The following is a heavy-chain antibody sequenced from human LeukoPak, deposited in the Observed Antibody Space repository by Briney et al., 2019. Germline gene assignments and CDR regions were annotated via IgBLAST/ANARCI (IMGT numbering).Heavy chain of an antibody. CDR2: IWYDGNNK. Sequence: PGRSLGLSCAASGFTFSNYGMHWVRQAPGKGLEWVALIWYDGNNKYYADSVKGRFTVSRDNSKNTLYLQMNSLRAEDTAVYYCARDLAAGEHFYFDLWGRGALVTVSS. CDR3: ARDLAAGEHFYFDL. J-gene: IGHJ2*01. CDR1: GFTFSNYG. V-gene: IGHV3-33*01. D-gene: IGHD7-27*01.